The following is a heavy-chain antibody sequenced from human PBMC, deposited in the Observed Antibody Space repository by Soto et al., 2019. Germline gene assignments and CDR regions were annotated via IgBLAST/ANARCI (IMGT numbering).Heavy chain of an antibody. CDR3: ARGGELRWFDP. CDR1: GGSISSYY. Sequence: SETLSLTCTVSGGSISSYYWSWIRQPPGKGLEWIGYIYYSGSTNYNPSLKSRVTISVDTSKNQFSLKLSSVTAADTAVYYCARGGELRWFDPWGQGTLVTVSS. V-gene: IGHV4-59*01. CDR2: IYYSGST. J-gene: IGHJ5*02. D-gene: IGHD1-7*01.